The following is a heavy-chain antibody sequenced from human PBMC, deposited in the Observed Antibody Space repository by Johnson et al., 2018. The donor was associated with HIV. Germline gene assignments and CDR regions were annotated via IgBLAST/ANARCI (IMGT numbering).Heavy chain of an antibody. V-gene: IGHV3-30*02. CDR3: ARSPRAAEGAFDI. CDR1: GYSFRNSA. J-gene: IGHJ3*02. CDR2: IRHDGSNK. D-gene: IGHD6-13*01. Sequence: QVQLVESGGGVVQPGRSLRLSCVASGYSFRNSAMHWVRQAPGKGLEWVAFIRHDGSNKYYAKSVKGRFTISRDNSKNTLYLQMNSLRAEDTAVYYCARSPRAAEGAFDIWGQGTMVTVSS.